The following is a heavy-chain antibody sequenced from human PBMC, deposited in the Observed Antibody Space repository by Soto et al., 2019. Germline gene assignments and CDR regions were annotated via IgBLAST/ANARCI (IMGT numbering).Heavy chain of an antibody. CDR2: IYNSGST. J-gene: IGHJ6*02. D-gene: IGHD2-15*01. V-gene: IGHV4-59*01. CDR1: GGSISSNY. Sequence: SETLSLTCSVSGGSISSNYWSWIRQPPGKGLEWIGYIYNSGSTNYNPSLKSRVTMSADTSKNQFSLKLSSVTAADTAVYYCARDGAHYVMDVWGQGTTVIVSS. CDR3: ARDGAHYVMDV.